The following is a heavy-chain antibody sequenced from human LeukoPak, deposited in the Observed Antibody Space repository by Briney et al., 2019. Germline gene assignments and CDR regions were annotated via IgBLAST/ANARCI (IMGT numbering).Heavy chain of an antibody. CDR2: SYDIGST. J-gene: IGHJ4*02. CDR3: ARHGGAYSFDQ. V-gene: IGHV4-59*08. Sequence: SETLSLTCTVSGGSISTYYWSWVRQPPGKGLEWVGGSYDIGSTNYNPSLKSRVSISVDTSKNQFSLKLSSVTAADTAVYYGARHGGAYSFDQWGQGTLVTVSS. CDR1: GGSISTYY. D-gene: IGHD4-11*01.